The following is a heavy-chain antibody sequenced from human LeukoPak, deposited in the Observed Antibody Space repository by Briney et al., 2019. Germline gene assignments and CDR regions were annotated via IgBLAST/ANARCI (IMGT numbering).Heavy chain of an antibody. Sequence: GGSLRLSCAASGFTFSSYAIHWVRQAPGKGLEWVAVTAYDGGNKYYADSVKGRFTISRDNSKNTLFLQMNSLRAEDTAVYYCARDSSPWYYYDRSGSNGFDPWGQGTLVTVSS. CDR1: GFTFSSYA. CDR2: TAYDGGNK. D-gene: IGHD3-22*01. J-gene: IGHJ5*02. CDR3: ARDSSPWYYYDRSGSNGFDP. V-gene: IGHV3-30-3*01.